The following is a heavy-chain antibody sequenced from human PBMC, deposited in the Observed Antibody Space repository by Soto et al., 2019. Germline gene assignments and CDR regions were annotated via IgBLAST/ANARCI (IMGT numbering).Heavy chain of an antibody. Sequence: QVQLVESGGGLVKPGGSLRLSCAASGFTFSDYYMSWIRQAPGKGLEWVSHISSSGSTTYYADSVKGRFTISRDNAKNLLYLQMNSLRAGDTAVYYCARDPDTAMGSDAFDIWGQGTMVTVSS. CDR3: ARDPDTAMGSDAFDI. V-gene: IGHV3-11*01. J-gene: IGHJ3*02. CDR1: GFTFSDYY. D-gene: IGHD5-18*01. CDR2: ISSSGSTT.